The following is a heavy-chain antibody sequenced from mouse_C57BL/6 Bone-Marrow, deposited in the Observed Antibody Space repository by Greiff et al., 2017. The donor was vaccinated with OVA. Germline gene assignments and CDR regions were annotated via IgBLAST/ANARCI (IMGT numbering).Heavy chain of an antibody. V-gene: IGHV1-77*01. D-gene: IGHD3-3*01. CDR2: IGLGSGST. Sequence: QVQLKESGAELVKPGASVKISCKASGYTFTDYYLNWVKQRPGQGLEWIGKIGLGSGSTYYNEKFKGKATLTADKSSSTAYMQLSSLTSEDSAVYFCARGLGYYYAMDYWGQGTSVTVSS. CDR3: ARGLGYYYAMDY. CDR1: GYTFTDYY. J-gene: IGHJ4*01.